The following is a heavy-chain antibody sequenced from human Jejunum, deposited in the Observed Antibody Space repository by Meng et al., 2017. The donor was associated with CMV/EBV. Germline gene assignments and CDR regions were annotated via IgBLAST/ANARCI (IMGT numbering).Heavy chain of an antibody. CDR1: FTGYY. J-gene: IGHJ5*02. CDR3: ARDALGYCSSTSCPGGIDP. V-gene: IGHV1-2*02. Sequence: FTGYYIHWGRQAPRQRLEWMGRIKPNSGDTKYSQKFQGRVTMTMDTSISTAYMELSRLTSDDTAVYYCARDALGYCSSTSCPGGIDPWGQGTLVTVSS. CDR2: IKPNSGDT. D-gene: IGHD2-2*01.